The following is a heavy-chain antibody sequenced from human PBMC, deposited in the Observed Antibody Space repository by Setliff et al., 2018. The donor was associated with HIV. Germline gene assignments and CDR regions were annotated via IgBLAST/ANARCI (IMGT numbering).Heavy chain of an antibody. D-gene: IGHD3-22*01. J-gene: IGHJ4*02. V-gene: IGHV1-8*01. CDR2: MNPNSGNT. Sequence: AASVKVSCKASGYTFTSYDINWVRQATGQGLEWMGWMNPNSGNTGYAQKFQGRVTMTRNTSISTAYMELSSLRSEDTAVYYCAKPTYYYDDSGYSGGDYWGQGTLVTVSS. CDR3: AKPTYYYDDSGYSGGDY. CDR1: GYTFTSYD.